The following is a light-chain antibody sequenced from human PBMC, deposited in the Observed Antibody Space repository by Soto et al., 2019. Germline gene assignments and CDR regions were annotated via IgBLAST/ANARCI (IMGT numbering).Light chain of an antibody. CDR2: GAS. CDR3: QQRDIWPWT. J-gene: IGKJ1*01. CDR1: QSVSSY. V-gene: IGKV3-11*01. Sequence: EIVLTQSPATLSLSPGERATLSCRASQSVSSYLAWYQQKPGQAPRLLISGASTRATGIPARFSGSGSGTEFTLTISSLEPEDFAVYYCQQRDIWPWTFGQGTKVDIK.